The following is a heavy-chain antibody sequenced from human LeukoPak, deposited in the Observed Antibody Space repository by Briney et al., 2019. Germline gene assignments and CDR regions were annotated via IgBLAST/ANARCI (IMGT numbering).Heavy chain of an antibody. D-gene: IGHD1-7*01. J-gene: IGHJ5*02. V-gene: IGHV3-48*04. CDR3: ARDSPGTTFDH. CDR2: ISSSSSTI. Sequence: GGSLRLSCAASGFTFSSYSMNWVRQAPGKGLEWVSYISSSSSTIYYADSVKGRFTISRDNARNSVYLQMNSLRAEDTAVYYCARDSPGTTFDHWGQGTLVTVSS. CDR1: GFTFSSYS.